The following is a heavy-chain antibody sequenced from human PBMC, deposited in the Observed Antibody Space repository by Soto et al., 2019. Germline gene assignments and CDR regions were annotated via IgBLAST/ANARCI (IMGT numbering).Heavy chain of an antibody. Sequence: EVQLLESGGGLVQPGGSLRLSCAASGFTFSSHVMNWVRQAPGKGLEWVAAISGGGGTTYYGDSVEGRFTMSRDNSKNTLYQQMNSLRADDTAVYYCARGPRAPPPHDYGMDVWGQGTTVTVSS. CDR3: ARGPRAPPPHDYGMDV. J-gene: IGHJ6*02. V-gene: IGHV3-23*01. CDR2: ISGGGGTT. CDR1: GFTFSSHV.